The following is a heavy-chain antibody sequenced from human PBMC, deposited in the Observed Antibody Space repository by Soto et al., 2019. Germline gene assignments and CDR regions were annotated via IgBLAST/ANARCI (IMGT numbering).Heavy chain of an antibody. D-gene: IGHD3-10*02. V-gene: IGHV3-30*03. CDR2: MSYDGSDT. CDR1: GFIFSNNG. Sequence: PGWSPRLSCLGSGFIFSNNGMHWVRQTPGKGLEWVAFMSYDGSDTFYADSVKGRFTISRDNSKNTLFLHMSNLRAEDTAMYYCTFVRVADSVLYNCGQGTSVTVS. J-gene: IGHJ4*02. CDR3: TFVRVADSVLYN.